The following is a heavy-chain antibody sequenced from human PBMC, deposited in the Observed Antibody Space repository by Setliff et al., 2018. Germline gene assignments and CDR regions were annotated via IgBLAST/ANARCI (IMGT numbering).Heavy chain of an antibody. V-gene: IGHV1-18*04. CDR1: GYTFTGYY. CDR2: ISAYNGNT. Sequence: ASVKVSCKASGYTFTGYYMYWVRQAPGQGLEWMGRISAYNGNTNYAQKLQGRVTMTTDTSTSTAYMELRSLRSDDTAVYYCARDRREAFDIWGQGTMVTVSS. CDR3: ARDRREAFDI. J-gene: IGHJ3*02.